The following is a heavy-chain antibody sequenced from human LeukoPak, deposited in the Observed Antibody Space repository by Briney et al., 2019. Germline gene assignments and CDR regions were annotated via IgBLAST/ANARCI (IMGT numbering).Heavy chain of an antibody. CDR2: IYYSGST. CDR1: GGSTSRYY. Sequence: ETLSLTCTVSGGSTSRYYWSWIRQPPGKGLEYIGYIYYSGSTNYNPSLKSRVTMSVDTSKNHFSLKLSSVTAADTAVYYCARGPGDSRYWYFDLWGRGTLVTVSS. J-gene: IGHJ2*01. V-gene: IGHV4-59*01. D-gene: IGHD2-21*02. CDR3: ARGPGDSRYWYFDL.